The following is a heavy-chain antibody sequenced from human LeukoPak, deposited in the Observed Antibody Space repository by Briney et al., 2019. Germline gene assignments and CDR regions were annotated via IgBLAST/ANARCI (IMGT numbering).Heavy chain of an antibody. CDR3: GGLGASY. CDR2: IKQDGSEK. Sequence: GGSLRLSCAASGFTFRRYWMSWARQASGKGLEWVANIKQDGSEKYYVDSVKGRFTISRDNAKNSLYLQMNSLRAEDTAVYYCGGLGASYWGQGTLVTVSS. J-gene: IGHJ4*02. D-gene: IGHD1-26*01. CDR1: GFTFRRYW. V-gene: IGHV3-7*02.